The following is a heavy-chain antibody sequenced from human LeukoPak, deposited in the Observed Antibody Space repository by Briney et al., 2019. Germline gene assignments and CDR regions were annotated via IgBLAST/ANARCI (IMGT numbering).Heavy chain of an antibody. CDR3: ARALGGSSGPFDY. Sequence: PGGSLGLSCAASGFTFSSYSMNWVRQAPGKGLEWVSSISSSSSYIYYADSVKGRFTISRDNAKNSLYLQMNSLRAEDTAVYYCARALGGSSGPFDYWGQGTLVTVSS. CDR2: ISSSSSYI. J-gene: IGHJ4*02. D-gene: IGHD1-26*01. CDR1: GFTFSSYS. V-gene: IGHV3-21*01.